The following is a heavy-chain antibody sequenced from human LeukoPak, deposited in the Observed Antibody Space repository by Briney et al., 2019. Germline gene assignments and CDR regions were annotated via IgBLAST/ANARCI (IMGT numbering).Heavy chain of an antibody. Sequence: PGGSLRLSCAASGFTVSSNYMSWVRQAPGKGLEWVSVIYSGGSTYYADSVKGRFTISRDNAKNSLYLQMNSLRAEDTAVYYCAREGSSRYDSSGYYYSYYFDYWGQGTLVTVSS. CDR2: IYSGGST. CDR3: AREGSSRYDSSGYYYSYYFDY. V-gene: IGHV3-53*01. CDR1: GFTVSSNY. J-gene: IGHJ4*02. D-gene: IGHD3-22*01.